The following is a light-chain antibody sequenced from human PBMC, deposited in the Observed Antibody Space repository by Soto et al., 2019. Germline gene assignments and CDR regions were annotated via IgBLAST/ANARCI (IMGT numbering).Light chain of an antibody. CDR2: RAS. Sequence: DIQMTQSPSTLSESVGERVNITCRASQSINGWLAWYQQKPGKAPKLLISRASDLQTGVPSRFSGTGSGTEFTLTISSLQTDDFATYYCQQYNSYFFTFGPGTKVDVK. CDR3: QQYNSYFFT. V-gene: IGKV1-5*03. CDR1: QSINGW. J-gene: IGKJ3*01.